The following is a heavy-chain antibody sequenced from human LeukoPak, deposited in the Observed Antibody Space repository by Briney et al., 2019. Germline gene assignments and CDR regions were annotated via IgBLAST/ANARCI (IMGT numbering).Heavy chain of an antibody. CDR1: GGSFSGYY. Sequence: SETLSLTCAVYGGSFSGYYWSWIRQPPGKGLEWIGEINHSGSTNYNPSLKSRVTISVDTSKNQFSLKLSSVTAADTAAYYCASGDYGEDYWGQGTLVTVSS. CDR2: INHSGST. V-gene: IGHV4-34*01. CDR3: ASGDYGEDY. D-gene: IGHD4-17*01. J-gene: IGHJ4*02.